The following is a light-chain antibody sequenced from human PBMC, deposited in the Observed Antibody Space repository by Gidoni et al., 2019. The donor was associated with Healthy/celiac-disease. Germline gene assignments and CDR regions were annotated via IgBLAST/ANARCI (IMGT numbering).Light chain of an antibody. V-gene: IGLV1-44*01. Sequence: QSVLTPPPSASGTPGQTVTIPCSGSSSNIGSNTVNWYQQLPGTAPKLLIYSNNQRPSGVPDRFSGSKSGTSASLAISGLQSEDEADYYCAAWDDSLNGPWVFGGGTKLTVL. CDR2: SNN. CDR3: AAWDDSLNGPWV. CDR1: SSNIGSNT. J-gene: IGLJ3*02.